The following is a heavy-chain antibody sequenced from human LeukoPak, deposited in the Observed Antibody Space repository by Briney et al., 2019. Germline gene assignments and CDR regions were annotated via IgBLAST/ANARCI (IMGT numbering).Heavy chain of an antibody. Sequence: GGSLRLSCAASGFTFGSYWMSWVRQAPGKGLEWVANINEDGSEKYHVDSVKGRFTISRDNAKNSLYLQMDSLTAADTAVYYCVRASDVGTIDYWGQGTLVTVSS. CDR1: GFTFGSYW. V-gene: IGHV3-7*04. J-gene: IGHJ4*02. CDR3: VRASDVGTIDY. CDR2: INEDGSEK. D-gene: IGHD7-27*01.